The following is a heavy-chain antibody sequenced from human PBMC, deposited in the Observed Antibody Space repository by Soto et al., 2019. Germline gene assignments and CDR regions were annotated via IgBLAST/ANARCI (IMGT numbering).Heavy chain of an antibody. CDR2: MFYSGNT. Sequence: SETLSLTCTVSGDSISSSTYYWGWIRQPPGKGLEWIGSMFYSGNTYYNPSLKSRVTLSIDTSKNQSSLKLNSVTAADTAVYYCVSPEGYYDSSGYTLAYWGQGTLVTVSS. CDR1: GDSISSSTYY. CDR3: VSPEGYYDSSGYTLAY. D-gene: IGHD3-22*01. J-gene: IGHJ4*02. V-gene: IGHV4-39*01.